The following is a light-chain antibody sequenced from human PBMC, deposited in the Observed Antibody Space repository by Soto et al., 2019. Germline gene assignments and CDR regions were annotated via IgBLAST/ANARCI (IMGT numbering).Light chain of an antibody. CDR2: KAS. Sequence: DIPMTQSPSTLSASVGDRVTITCRASQTISSWLAWYQQKPGKAPKLLIYKASSLESGVPSRFSGSGSGTELTLTISSLQPDDFATYYCQQYNSPYTFGQGTKLEIK. CDR1: QTISSW. J-gene: IGKJ2*01. CDR3: QQYNSPYT. V-gene: IGKV1-5*03.